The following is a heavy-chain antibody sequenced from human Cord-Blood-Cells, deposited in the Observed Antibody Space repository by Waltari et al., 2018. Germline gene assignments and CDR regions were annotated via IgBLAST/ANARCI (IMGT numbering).Heavy chain of an antibody. CDR2: INAGNGNT. J-gene: IGHJ4*02. CDR3: ARVRAYSSSWYDY. CDR1: GYTFTSYA. Sequence: QVQLVQSGAEVKKPGASVKVSCKASGYTFTSYAMHWVRQAPGQRLEWMGWINAGNGNTKYSQKFQGRVTITRDTSASTAYMELSSMRSEDTAVYYCARVRAYSSSWYDYWGQGTLVTVSS. D-gene: IGHD6-13*01. V-gene: IGHV1-3*01.